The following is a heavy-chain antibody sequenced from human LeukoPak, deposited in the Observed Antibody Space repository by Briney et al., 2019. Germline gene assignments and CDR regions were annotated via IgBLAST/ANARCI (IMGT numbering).Heavy chain of an antibody. CDR1: GFTFSSYW. CDR3: AIDLSYSYRGRSRRLDS. J-gene: IGHJ5*01. Sequence: PGGSLRLSCAASGFTFSSYWMHWVRQAPGKGLVWVSHIHSDGSSTNYADYVKGRFTISRDNAKNTLYLQMNSLRVEDTAVYYCAIDLSYSYRGRSRRLDSWGQGAQPSVSS. D-gene: IGHD1-26*01. CDR2: IHSDGSST. V-gene: IGHV3-74*01.